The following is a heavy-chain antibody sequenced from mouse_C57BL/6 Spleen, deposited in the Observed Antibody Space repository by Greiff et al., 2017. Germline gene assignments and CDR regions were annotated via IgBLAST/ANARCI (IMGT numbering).Heavy chain of an antibody. CDR2: IDPSDSET. J-gene: IGHJ4*01. CDR1: GYTFTSYW. CDR3: AREGLRRSYYAMDY. Sequence: QVQLQQPGAELVRPGSSVKLSCKASGYTFTSYWMHWVKQRPIQGLEWIGNIDPSDSETHYNQKFKDKATVTVDKSSSTAYMQLSSLTSEDSAFYYCAREGLRRSYYAMDYWGQGTSVTVSS. D-gene: IGHD2-2*01. V-gene: IGHV1-52*01.